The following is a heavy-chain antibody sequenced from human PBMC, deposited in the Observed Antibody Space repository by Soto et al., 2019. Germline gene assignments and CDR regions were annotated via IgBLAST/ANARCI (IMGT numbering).Heavy chain of an antibody. CDR3: ARGYWMATTLLGY. D-gene: IGHD5-12*01. J-gene: IGHJ4*02. CDR2: IKQDGSEK. Sequence: EVQLVESGGGLVQPGGSLRLSCAASGFTFSSYWMSWVRQAPGKGLEWVANIKQDGSEKYYVDSVKGRFTISRDNAKNSLYLKMNSLRAEDTAVYYCARGYWMATTLLGYWGQGTLVTVSS. V-gene: IGHV3-7*04. CDR1: GFTFSSYW.